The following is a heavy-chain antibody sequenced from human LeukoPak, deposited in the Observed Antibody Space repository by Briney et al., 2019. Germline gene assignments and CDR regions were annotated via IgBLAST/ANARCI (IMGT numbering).Heavy chain of an antibody. CDR2: ISENSGDT. CDR3: AKDWNWAIDY. Sequence: PGGSLRLSCVASGFTFSASYMTWVRQPPGKGLEWLSYISENSGDTNYADSVKGRFTVSRDNSKNTLFLQMNNLRVEDMAVLYCAKDWNWAIDYWGQGTLVTVSS. V-gene: IGHV3-11*06. D-gene: IGHD1-7*01. J-gene: IGHJ4*02. CDR1: GFTFSASY.